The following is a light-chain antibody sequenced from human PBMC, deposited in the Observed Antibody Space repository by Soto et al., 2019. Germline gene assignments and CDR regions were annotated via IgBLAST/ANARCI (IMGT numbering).Light chain of an antibody. J-gene: IGKJ2*01. CDR1: QSVSSNY. CDR2: GAS. V-gene: IGKV3-20*01. Sequence: EIVLSQSPGTLSLSPGERATLSCRASQSVSSNYLVWYQQKPGQAPRLPIYGASTRATGIPGRFSGSGSGTDFTLTINRLEPEDFAVYYCQQYGSSPYTFGQGTKLEIK. CDR3: QQYGSSPYT.